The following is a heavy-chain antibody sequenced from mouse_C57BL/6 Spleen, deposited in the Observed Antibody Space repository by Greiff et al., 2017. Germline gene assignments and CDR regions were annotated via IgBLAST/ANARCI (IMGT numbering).Heavy chain of an antibody. CDR2: IYPRSGTT. V-gene: IGHV1-81*01. CDR3: ARKATTVPSYWYFDV. Sequence: QVQLQQSGAELARPGASVKLSCKASGYTFTSYGISWVKQRTGQGLEWIGEIYPRSGTTYYNEKFKGKATLTADKSSSTAYMELRSLTSEDSAVYFCARKATTVPSYWYFDVWGTGTTVTVSS. D-gene: IGHD1-1*01. CDR1: GYTFTSYG. J-gene: IGHJ1*03.